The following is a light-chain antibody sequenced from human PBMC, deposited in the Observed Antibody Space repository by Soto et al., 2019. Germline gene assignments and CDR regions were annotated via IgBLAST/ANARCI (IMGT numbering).Light chain of an antibody. CDR1: QSLLYSNGFNC. V-gene: IGKV2-28*01. Sequence: DIVMTQSPLSLSVTPGESASISCRSSQSLLYSNGFNCLDWYLQKPGQSPQLLIYMASYRASGVPDRFSGRGSGTAFTLEISRVEAEDVGVYYCMQSLQDPWTFGQGTKVEIK. CDR2: MAS. CDR3: MQSLQDPWT. J-gene: IGKJ1*01.